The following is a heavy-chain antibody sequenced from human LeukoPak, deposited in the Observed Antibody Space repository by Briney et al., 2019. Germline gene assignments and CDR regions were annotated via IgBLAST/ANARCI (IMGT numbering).Heavy chain of an antibody. Sequence: PSQTLSLTCTVSGGSISSGGYYWSWIRQHPGKGLEWIMYYYYSKSTYYNPSLKSRVTISVDTSKNQFSLKLSSVTAAETAVYYCARGKIVVVTAIHDAFDIWGQGTMVTVSS. D-gene: IGHD2-21*02. CDR2: YYYSKST. J-gene: IGHJ3*02. CDR1: GGSISSGGYY. CDR3: ARGKIVVVTAIHDAFDI. V-gene: IGHV4-31*03.